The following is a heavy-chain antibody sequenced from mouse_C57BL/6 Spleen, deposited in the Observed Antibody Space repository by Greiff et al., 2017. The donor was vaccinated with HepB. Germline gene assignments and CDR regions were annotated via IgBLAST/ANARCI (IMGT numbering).Heavy chain of an antibody. CDR3: TVSIYYGNAMDY. J-gene: IGHJ4*01. V-gene: IGHV1-5*01. CDR1: GYTFTSYW. Sequence: VHVKQSGTVLARPGASVKMSCKTSGYTFTSYWMHWVKQRPGQGLEWIGAIYPGNSDTSYNQKFKGKAKLTAVTSASTAYMELSSLTNEDSAVYYCTVSIYYGNAMDYWGQGTSVTVSS. CDR2: IYPGNSDT. D-gene: IGHD2-1*01.